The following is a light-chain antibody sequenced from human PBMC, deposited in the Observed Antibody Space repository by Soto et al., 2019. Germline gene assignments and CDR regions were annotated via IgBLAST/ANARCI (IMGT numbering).Light chain of an antibody. Sequence: AIQMTQSPSSLSASVGDTVTITCRASQGIGNDLTWYQQKPGKAPKLLIFGAFTLQSGVPSRFSGGASDPVFTLTISSLQPEDFATYYCLQDYNLLTFGGGTKVEIK. CDR1: QGIGND. CDR2: GAF. J-gene: IGKJ4*01. CDR3: LQDYNLLT. V-gene: IGKV1-6*01.